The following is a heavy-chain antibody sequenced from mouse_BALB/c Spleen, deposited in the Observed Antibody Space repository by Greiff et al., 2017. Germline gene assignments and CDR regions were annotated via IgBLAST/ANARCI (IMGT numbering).Heavy chain of an antibody. CDR2: ISYSGST. Sequence: DVQLQESGPGLVKPSQSLSLTCTVTGYSITSDYAWNWIRQFPGNKLEWMGYISYSGSTSYNPSLKSRISITRDTSKNQFFLQLNSVTTEDTATYYCAGGYAWFAYWGQGTLVTVSA. CDR1: GYSITSDYA. V-gene: IGHV3-2*02. D-gene: IGHD2-2*01. J-gene: IGHJ3*01. CDR3: AGGYAWFAY.